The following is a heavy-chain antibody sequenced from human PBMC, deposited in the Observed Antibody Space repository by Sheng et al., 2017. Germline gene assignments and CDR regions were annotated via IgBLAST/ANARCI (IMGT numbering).Heavy chain of an antibody. CDR2: IIPIFGTA. J-gene: IGHJ3*02. D-gene: IGHD3-3*01. Sequence: PGQGLEWMGGIIPIFGTANYAQKFQGRVTITADESTSTAYMELSSLRSEDTAVYYCARPGYYSQDAFDIWGQGTMVTVSS. CDR3: ARPGYYSQDAFDI. V-gene: IGHV1-69*01.